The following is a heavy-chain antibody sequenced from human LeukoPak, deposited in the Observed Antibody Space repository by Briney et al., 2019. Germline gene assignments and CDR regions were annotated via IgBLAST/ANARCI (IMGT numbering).Heavy chain of an antibody. D-gene: IGHD3-3*01. V-gene: IGHV4-59*11. CDR3: ARGRANYDFWSGYHYYYMDV. CDR1: GGSISSHY. J-gene: IGHJ6*03. CDR2: VYYSGST. Sequence: SETLSLTCTVSGGSISSHYWSWIRQPPGKGLEWIGYVYYSGSTNYNPSLKSRVTISIDTSKNQFSLKLSSVTAADTAVYYCARGRANYDFWSGYHYYYMDVWGKGTTVTVSS.